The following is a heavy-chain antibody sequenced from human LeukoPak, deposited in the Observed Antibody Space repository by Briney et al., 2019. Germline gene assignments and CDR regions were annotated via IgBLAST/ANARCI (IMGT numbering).Heavy chain of an antibody. Sequence: GGSLRLSCAASGFSFSSYAMNWVRRAPGKGLEWVSAISGSGGSTYYADSVKGRFTISRDNSKNTLYLQMNSLRAEDTALYYCAKGRDHSDYWGQGTLDTVSS. J-gene: IGHJ4*02. CDR3: AKGRDHSDY. V-gene: IGHV3-23*01. CDR1: GFSFSSYA. CDR2: ISGSGGST.